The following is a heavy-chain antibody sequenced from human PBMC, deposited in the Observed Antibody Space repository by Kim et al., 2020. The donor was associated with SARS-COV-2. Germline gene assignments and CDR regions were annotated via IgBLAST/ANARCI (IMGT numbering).Heavy chain of an antibody. J-gene: IGHJ6*02. CDR3: ARDSGVGRDYGMDV. Sequence: ADSVKGRFTISRDNAKNSLYLQMNSLRAEDTAVYYCARDSGVGRDYGMDVWGQGTTVTVSS. D-gene: IGHD7-27*01. V-gene: IGHV3-21*01.